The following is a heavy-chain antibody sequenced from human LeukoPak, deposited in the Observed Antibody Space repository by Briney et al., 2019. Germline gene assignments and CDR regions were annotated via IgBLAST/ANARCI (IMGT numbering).Heavy chain of an antibody. CDR3: AGETLAPSGVKYFHH. V-gene: IGHV1-69*05. Sequence: GASVKVSCKASGGTLSRYGINWVRQAPGQGLEWIGRIIPTFGSTNYAQNFQGRVTITTDESTTTAYMEVTSLTSEDTAVYYCAGETLAPSGVKYFHHWGQGTLVTVSS. CDR1: GGTLSRYG. D-gene: IGHD3-16*02. CDR2: IIPTFGST. J-gene: IGHJ1*01.